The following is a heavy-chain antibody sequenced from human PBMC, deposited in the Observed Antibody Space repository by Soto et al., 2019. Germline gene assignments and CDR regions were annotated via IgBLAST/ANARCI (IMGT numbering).Heavy chain of an antibody. CDR1: GFTFSDHY. CDR3: ATGERRDGKNYRDY. Sequence: EVHLVESGGGLVQPGGSLRLSCVASGFTFSDHYMDWVRQAPGKGLEWVGRTRGKANGYTTEYAASVRGRFTISRDDSENSLYLQMNSLKTEDTAVYYCATGERRDGKNYRDYWGQGTLVTVSS. D-gene: IGHD3-10*01. J-gene: IGHJ4*02. V-gene: IGHV3-72*01. CDR2: TRGKANGYTT.